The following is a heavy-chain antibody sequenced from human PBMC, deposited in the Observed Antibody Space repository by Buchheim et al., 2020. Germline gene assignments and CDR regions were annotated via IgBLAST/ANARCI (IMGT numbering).Heavy chain of an antibody. Sequence: EVQLVESGGGLVQPGGSLRLSCAASGFTFSSCEMNWVRQAPGKGLEWVSYISSSGNTTYYADSVKGRFTISRDNGKNSLYLQMNSLRAEDTAVYYCARDSLRYCSSTICLYGMDVWGQGTT. V-gene: IGHV3-48*03. CDR2: ISSSGNTT. D-gene: IGHD2-2*01. CDR3: ARDSLRYCSSTICLYGMDV. J-gene: IGHJ6*02. CDR1: GFTFSSCE.